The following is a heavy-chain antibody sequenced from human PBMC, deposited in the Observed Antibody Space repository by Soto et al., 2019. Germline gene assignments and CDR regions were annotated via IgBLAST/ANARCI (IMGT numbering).Heavy chain of an antibody. V-gene: IGHV1-69*01. D-gene: IGHD3-10*01. CDR2: IIPMYGPA. Sequence: QVPLVQSGAEVKKPGSSVTVSCKASGGTFSSYAIHWVRQAPGQGLEWMGGIIPMYGPAKYAQRFQGRVTSTADESTTTVYMELTSLTSQDTAVYYCARVTSMVRGVIDNGFDTWGHGTLVTVSS. J-gene: IGHJ5*01. CDR1: GGTFSSYA. CDR3: ARVTSMVRGVIDNGFDT.